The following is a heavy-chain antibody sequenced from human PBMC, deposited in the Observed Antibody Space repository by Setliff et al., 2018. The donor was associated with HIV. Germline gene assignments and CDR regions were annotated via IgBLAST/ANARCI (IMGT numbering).Heavy chain of an antibody. J-gene: IGHJ4*02. CDR3: ARVPFGSGSYYFDF. V-gene: IGHV4-59*08. Sequence: PSETLSLTCTVSGGSMNIHYWSWIRQPPGKGLEWIGSIYYSGDTYYNASLQSRATISLDTSKNQFSLTLTSVTAADTAVYFCARVPFGSGSYYFDFWGQGTLVTVSS. D-gene: IGHD3-10*01. CDR1: GGSMNIHY. CDR2: IYYSGDT.